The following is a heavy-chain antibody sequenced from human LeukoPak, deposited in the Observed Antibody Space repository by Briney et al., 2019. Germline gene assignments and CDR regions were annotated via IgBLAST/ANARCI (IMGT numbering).Heavy chain of an antibody. V-gene: IGHV3-7*01. CDR3: ARDRREIKLWPREYYYYYMDV. CDR1: GFAFSSYW. D-gene: IGHD5-18*01. J-gene: IGHJ6*03. Sequence: PGGSLRLSCAASGFAFSSYWMSWVRQAPGKGLEWVANIKEDGSEKYFVDSVKGRFTISRDNAKKSLYLQMNSLRAEDTAVYYCARDRREIKLWPREYYYYYMDVWGKGTTVTISS. CDR2: IKEDGSEK.